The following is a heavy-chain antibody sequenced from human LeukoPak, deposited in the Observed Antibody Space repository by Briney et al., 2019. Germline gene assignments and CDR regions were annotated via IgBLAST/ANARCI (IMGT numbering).Heavy chain of an antibody. Sequence: GRSLRLSCAASGFTFSSYAMHWVRQAPGKGLEWVAVISFDGSNKYHADSVKGRFTISRDNSKNTLYLQMNSLRAEDTAVYYCARGQVYGSSGYSYGYLDYWGQGTLVTVSS. V-gene: IGHV3-30*04. CDR2: ISFDGSNK. CDR1: GFTFSSYA. J-gene: IGHJ4*02. D-gene: IGHD5-18*01. CDR3: ARGQVYGSSGYSYGYLDY.